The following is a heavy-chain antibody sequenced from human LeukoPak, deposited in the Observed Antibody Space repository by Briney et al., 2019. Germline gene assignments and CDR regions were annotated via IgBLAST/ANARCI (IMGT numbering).Heavy chain of an antibody. V-gene: IGHV1-2*02. CDR3: ARDGSSAYYSYYYMDV. Sequence: ASVKVSCKASGYTFTGYYIHWVRQAPGQGLEWMGWINRSSGGTNYAQKFQGRVTMTRDTSISTAYMQLSRLRSDDTAVYYCARDGSSAYYSYYYMDVWGKGPTVTVSS. CDR2: INRSSGGT. D-gene: IGHD6-6*01. J-gene: IGHJ6*03. CDR1: GYTFTGYY.